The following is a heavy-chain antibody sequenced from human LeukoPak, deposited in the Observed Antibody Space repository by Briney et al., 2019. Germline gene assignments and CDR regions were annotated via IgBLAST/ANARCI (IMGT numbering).Heavy chain of an antibody. CDR3: ARLEGTIFGVVDF. CDR2: IYHSGST. D-gene: IGHD3-3*01. J-gene: IGHJ4*02. V-gene: IGHV4-38-2*01. Sequence: PSETLSLTCAVSGYSISSGYYWGWIRQPSGKGLEWIGSIYHSGSTYYNPSLKSRVTISVDTSKNQFSLKLSSVTAADTAVYYCARLEGTIFGVVDFWGQGTLVTVSS. CDR1: GYSISSGYY.